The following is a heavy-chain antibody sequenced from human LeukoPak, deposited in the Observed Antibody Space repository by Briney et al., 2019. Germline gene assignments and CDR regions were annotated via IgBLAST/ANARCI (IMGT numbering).Heavy chain of an antibody. J-gene: IGHJ6*02. D-gene: IGHD3-10*01. Sequence: IPGGSLRLSCAASGFTFSSYSMNWVRQAPGKGLEWVSSISSSSSYIYYADSVKGRFTISRDNAKNSLYLQMNSLRAEDTAVYYCARDGAVRGVIYYYYGMDVWGQGTTVTVSS. CDR2: ISSSSSYI. CDR3: ARDGAVRGVIYYYYGMDV. V-gene: IGHV3-21*01. CDR1: GFTFSSYS.